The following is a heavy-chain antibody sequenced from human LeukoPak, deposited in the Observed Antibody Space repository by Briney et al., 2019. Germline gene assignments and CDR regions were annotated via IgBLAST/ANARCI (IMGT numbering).Heavy chain of an antibody. CDR1: GYTFTSYG. D-gene: IGHD3-10*01. CDR3: ARGSQRRGVRGVYLY. V-gene: IGHV1-8*02. J-gene: IGHJ4*02. Sequence: GASVKVSCKASGYTFTSYGISWVRQATGQGLEWMGWMNPNSGNTGYAQKFQGRVTMTRNTSISTAYMELSSLRSEDTAVYYCARGSQRRGVRGVYLYWGQGTLVTVSS. CDR2: MNPNSGNT.